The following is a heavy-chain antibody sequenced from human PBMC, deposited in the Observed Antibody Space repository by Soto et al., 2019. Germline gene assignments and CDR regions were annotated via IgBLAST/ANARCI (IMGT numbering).Heavy chain of an antibody. CDR2: IYSGGST. CDR1: GFTVSSNY. V-gene: IGHV3-66*01. Sequence: GGSLRLSCAASGFTVSSNYMSWVRQAPGKGLEWVSAIYSGGSTYYADSVKGRVTISRDNSKNTLYLQMNSLRAEDTAVYYCARALQISSSWYNWFDPWGQGTLVTVSS. CDR3: ARALQISSSWYNWFDP. J-gene: IGHJ5*02. D-gene: IGHD6-13*01.